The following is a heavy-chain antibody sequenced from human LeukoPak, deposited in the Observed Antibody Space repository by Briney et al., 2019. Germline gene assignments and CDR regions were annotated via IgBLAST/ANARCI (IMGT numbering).Heavy chain of an antibody. V-gene: IGHV3-21*01. J-gene: IGHJ4*02. CDR3: ARDDSGATLDY. D-gene: IGHD1-26*01. CDR1: GFTFSSYS. CDR2: ISSSSSYI. Sequence: GGSLRLSCAASGFTFSSYSMNRVRQAPGKGLEWVSSISSSSSYIYYADSVKGRFTISRDNAKNSLYLQMNSLRAEDTAVYYCARDDSGATLDYWGQGTLVTVSS.